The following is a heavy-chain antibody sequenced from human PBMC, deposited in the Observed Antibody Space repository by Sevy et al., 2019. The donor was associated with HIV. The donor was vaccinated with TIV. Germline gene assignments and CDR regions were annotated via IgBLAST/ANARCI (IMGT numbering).Heavy chain of an antibody. Sequence: GGSLRLSCAASGFTFSSFAMHWVRQAPGKGLEWVAVISYDGSSKYYPDSVKGRFTISRDNAKNTLYLQMNRLRPEDTAVYLCAILGVDCVSTNCYGMRSLSFDFWGQRTLVTVSS. CDR1: GFTFSSFA. D-gene: IGHD2-2*01. V-gene: IGHV3-30-3*01. CDR3: AILGVDCVSTNCYGMRSLSFDF. CDR2: ISYDGSSK. J-gene: IGHJ4*02.